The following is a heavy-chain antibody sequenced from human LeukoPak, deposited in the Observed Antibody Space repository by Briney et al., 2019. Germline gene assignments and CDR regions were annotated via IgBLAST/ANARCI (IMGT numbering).Heavy chain of an antibody. CDR1: GFTFSSYS. V-gene: IGHV3-21*01. J-gene: IGHJ6*03. CDR3: ARVLNDSSGYYYSFYYYYYMDV. CDR2: ISSSSSYI. Sequence: RPGGSLRLSCAASGFTFSSYSMNWVRQAPGKGLEWVSSISSSSSYIYYADSVKGRFTISRDNAKNSLYLQMNSLRAEDTAVYYCARVLNDSSGYYYSFYYYYYMDVWGKGTTVTVSS. D-gene: IGHD3-22*01.